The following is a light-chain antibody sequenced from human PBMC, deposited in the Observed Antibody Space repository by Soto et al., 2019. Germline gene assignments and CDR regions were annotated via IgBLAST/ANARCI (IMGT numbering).Light chain of an antibody. CDR2: GAS. V-gene: IGKV4-1*01. Sequence: DIVMTQSPDSLAVSLGERATINCKSGQSVLYSSKNKNYLAWYQQKAGQPPKLLIFGASTRESGVPDRFSGSGSGTDFTLPISSLQAEDVAVYYCQQYYSTPYTFGQGTKLEIK. J-gene: IGKJ2*01. CDR3: QQYYSTPYT. CDR1: QSVLYSSKNKNY.